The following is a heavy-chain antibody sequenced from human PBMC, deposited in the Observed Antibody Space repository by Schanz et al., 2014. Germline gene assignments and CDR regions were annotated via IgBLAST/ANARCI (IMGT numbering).Heavy chain of an antibody. V-gene: IGHV3-43*01. CDR2: VTWDGGYT. D-gene: IGHD5-12*01. CDR1: GFTFDDYT. CDR3: AKNRAGGYESFLDS. J-gene: IGHJ4*02. Sequence: VQLLQSGGALVQPGGSLRLSCAGSGFTFDDYTMHWVRQPPGKGLEWVSLVTWDGGYTYYADSVKGRFTISRDNSKNSLYLQMDSLRSEDTALYYCAKNRAGGYESFLDSWGQGTLVNVSS.